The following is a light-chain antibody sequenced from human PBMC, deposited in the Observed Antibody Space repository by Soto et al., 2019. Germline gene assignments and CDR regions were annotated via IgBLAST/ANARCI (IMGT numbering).Light chain of an antibody. V-gene: IGKV3-15*01. Sequence: EIGMTQSPATLSVSPGERATLSCRASQSVSSNLAWYQQKPGQAPRLLIYGASTRATGIPARFSGSGSGTEFTLTISSLQSEDFAVYYCQQYNNWTPRYTFGQGTKLEI. CDR3: QQYNNWTPRYT. CDR1: QSVSSN. CDR2: GAS. J-gene: IGKJ2*01.